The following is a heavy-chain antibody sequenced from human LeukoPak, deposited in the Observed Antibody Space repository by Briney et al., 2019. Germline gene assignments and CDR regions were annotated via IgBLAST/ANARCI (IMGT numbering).Heavy chain of an antibody. CDR1: GFTFSDCA. J-gene: IGHJ6*02. Sequence: GGSLSLSCAASGFTFSDCAMSWVRQAPGKGLEWVSAVCSDGNKHSSESVKGRLGISRDNSKNTLFIQLSSMRAEDTALYYCAKDLHYYVDMDVWGQGTTVTVSS. CDR2: VCSDGNK. CDR3: AKDLHYYVDMDV. D-gene: IGHD3-10*02. V-gene: IGHV3-23*01.